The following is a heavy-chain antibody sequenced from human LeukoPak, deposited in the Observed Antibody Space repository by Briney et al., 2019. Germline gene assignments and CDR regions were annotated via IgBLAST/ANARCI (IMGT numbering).Heavy chain of an antibody. V-gene: IGHV3-23*01. D-gene: IGHD6-19*01. CDR1: GFTFSNFA. J-gene: IGHJ4*02. CDR2: ISGSGGST. Sequence: SGGSLRLSCAASGFTFSNFAMSGVRQAPGKGLEWVSTISGSGGSTFYADSVKGRFPISRDNSKNTLFLQMNSLRAEDTAIYYCAKAGSSGWSSSGGDYWGQGSLVTVSS. CDR3: AKAGSSGWSSSGGDY.